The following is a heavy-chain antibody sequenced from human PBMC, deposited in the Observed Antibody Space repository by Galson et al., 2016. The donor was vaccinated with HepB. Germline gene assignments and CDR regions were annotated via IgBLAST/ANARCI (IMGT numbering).Heavy chain of an antibody. V-gene: IGHV4-4*02. CDR3: SRNRWELLFWAGFDY. D-gene: IGHD2-21*02. J-gene: IGHJ4*02. CDR1: GGSISTNNW. Sequence: SETLSLTCAVSGGSISTNNWWSWVRQAPGKGLEWIGEIYHSGSTDYNPSLKSRVTISVDKSKNQFSLQLSSVTAADTAVYYCSRNRWELLFWAGFDYWGQGALVTVSS. CDR2: IYHSGST.